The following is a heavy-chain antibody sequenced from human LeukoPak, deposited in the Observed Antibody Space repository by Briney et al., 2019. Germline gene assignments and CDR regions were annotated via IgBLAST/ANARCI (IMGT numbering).Heavy chain of an antibody. J-gene: IGHJ5*02. V-gene: IGHV1-8*01. CDR1: GYTFTSYD. Sequence: ASVKVSCKASGYTFTSYDINWVRQATGQGLEWMGWMNPNSGNTGYAQQFQGRVTMTRNTSISTAYMELSSLRSEDTAVYYCARVPPHRRSSSSLSWFDPWGQGTLVTVSS. CDR3: ARVPPHRRSSSSLSWFDP. D-gene: IGHD6-6*01. CDR2: MNPNSGNT.